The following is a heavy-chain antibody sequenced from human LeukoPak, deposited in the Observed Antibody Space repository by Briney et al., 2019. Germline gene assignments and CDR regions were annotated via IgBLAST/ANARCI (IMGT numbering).Heavy chain of an antibody. D-gene: IGHD3-9*01. CDR3: ARSLRYFDWLSPGYGMDV. CDR1: GFTFSSYV. Sequence: GGSLRLSCAASGFTFSSYVMSWVRQAPGKGLEWVSSITGSGGSTYYADSVKGRFTISRDNSKNTLYLQMNSLRAEDTAVYYCARSLRYFDWLSPGYGMDVWGQGTTVTVSS. J-gene: IGHJ6*02. CDR2: ITGSGGST. V-gene: IGHV3-23*01.